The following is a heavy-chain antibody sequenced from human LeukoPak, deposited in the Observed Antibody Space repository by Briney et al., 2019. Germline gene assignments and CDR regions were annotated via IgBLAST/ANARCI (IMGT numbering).Heavy chain of an antibody. J-gene: IGHJ4*02. CDR2: IYPGDSDT. CDR3: ARQGFYYGSGSQSDY. Sequence: GESLKISCKGSGYSFTSYWIGWARQMPGKGLEWMGTIYPGDSDTRYSPSFQGQVTISADKSITTAYLQWNSLKASDTAMYYCARQGFYYGSGSQSDYWGQGTLVTVSS. V-gene: IGHV5-51*01. CDR1: GYSFTSYW. D-gene: IGHD3-10*01.